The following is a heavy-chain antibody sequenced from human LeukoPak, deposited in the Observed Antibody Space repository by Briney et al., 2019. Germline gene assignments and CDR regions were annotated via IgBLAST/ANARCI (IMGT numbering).Heavy chain of an antibody. CDR1: GFTFSSYT. CDR2: ITTSDGNT. J-gene: IGHJ4*02. CDR3: AKDGGLWVSAHWGDS. D-gene: IGHD7-27*01. V-gene: IGHV3-23*01. Sequence: GGSLRLSCAASGFTFSSYTMSWVRLAPGKGLEWVSTITTSDGNTYYADSVKGRFTVSRDNSKNTLYLQMNSLRAEDTAVYYCAKDGGLWVSAHWGDSWGRGTLVTVSS.